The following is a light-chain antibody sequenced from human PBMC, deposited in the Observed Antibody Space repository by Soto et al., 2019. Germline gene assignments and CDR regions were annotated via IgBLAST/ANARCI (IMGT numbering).Light chain of an antibody. CDR2: EVS. Sequence: QSVLTQPPSASGSPGQSVTISCTGTSRDVGGYNFVSWYQHHPGKAPKLMIYEVSKRPSGVPDRFSGSKSGNTASLTVSGLQAEDEADYYCSSYAGSNNYVFGTGTKVTVL. CDR1: SRDVGGYNF. V-gene: IGLV2-8*01. CDR3: SSYAGSNNYV. J-gene: IGLJ1*01.